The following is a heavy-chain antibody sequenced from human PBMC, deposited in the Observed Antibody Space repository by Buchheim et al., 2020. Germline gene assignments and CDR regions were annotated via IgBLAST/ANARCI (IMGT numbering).Heavy chain of an antibody. D-gene: IGHD5-12*01. Sequence: EVQLLESGGGLVQPGGSLRLSCAVSGFTFDNYAMNWVRQAPGQGLEWVSRISFNGGDTFYAGSVKGRFTISRDLSANTLYLQMNRLRADDTAVYFCTKDLCPSGTSAGPQDHWGQGTL. J-gene: IGHJ4*02. V-gene: IGHV3-23*01. CDR3: TKDLCPSGTSAGPQDH. CDR2: ISFNGGDT. CDR1: GFTFDNYA.